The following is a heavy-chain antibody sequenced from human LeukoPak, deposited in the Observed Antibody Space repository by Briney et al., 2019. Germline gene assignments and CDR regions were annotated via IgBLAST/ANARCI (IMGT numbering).Heavy chain of an antibody. J-gene: IGHJ5*02. CDR1: GGSISSYY. CDR3: ARRSSSSSAIWFDP. D-gene: IGHD6-6*01. Sequence: KPSETLSLTCTVSGGSISSYYWSWIRQPPGKGLEWIGYIYYSGSTNYNPSLKSRVTISVDTSKNQFSLKLSSVTAADTAVYYCARRSSSSSAIWFDPWGQGTLVTVSS. CDR2: IYYSGST. V-gene: IGHV4-59*08.